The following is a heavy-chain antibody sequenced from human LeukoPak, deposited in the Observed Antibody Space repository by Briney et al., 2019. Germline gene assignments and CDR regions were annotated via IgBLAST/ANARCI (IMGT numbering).Heavy chain of an antibody. J-gene: IGHJ4*02. CDR3: ARQYSSSWRLLSIDY. V-gene: IGHV4-4*07. D-gene: IGHD6-13*01. Sequence: SETLSLTCTVSGGSISNYYWSWIRQPAGRGLEWIGRVQTSGSTKYNPSLKSRVTMSVDTSKNQFSLKLSSVTAADTAVYYCARQYSSSWRLLSIDYWGQGTLVTVSS. CDR2: VQTSGST. CDR1: GGSISNYY.